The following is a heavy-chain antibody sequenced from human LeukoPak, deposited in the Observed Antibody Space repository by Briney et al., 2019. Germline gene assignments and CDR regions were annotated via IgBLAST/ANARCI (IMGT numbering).Heavy chain of an antibody. CDR1: GFSFSDYS. CDR2: ISFDGSNK. J-gene: IGHJ4*02. Sequence: PGGSLRLSCAASGFSFSDYSIHWVRQAPGKGLEWVAVISFDGSNKYYADSVKGRFTISRDNSKTTLSLQMNSLRVEDTAVYYCAKDGAYINYQYFFDSWGRGTLVTVSS. D-gene: IGHD4-11*01. CDR3: AKDGAYINYQYFFDS. V-gene: IGHV3-30*18.